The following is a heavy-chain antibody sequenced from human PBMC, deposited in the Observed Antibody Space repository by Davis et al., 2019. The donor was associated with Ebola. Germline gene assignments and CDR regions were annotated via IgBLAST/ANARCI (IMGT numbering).Heavy chain of an antibody. CDR3: ASYYNWNYGV. Sequence: MPSETLSLTCTVSGGSISSSSYYWGWIRQPPGKGLEWIGSIYYSGSTYYNPSLKSRVTISVDTSKNQFSLRLSSLTAADTAVYYCASYYNWNYGVWGQGTLVTVSS. V-gene: IGHV4-39*07. J-gene: IGHJ4*02. CDR1: GGSISSSSYY. D-gene: IGHD1-7*01. CDR2: IYYSGST.